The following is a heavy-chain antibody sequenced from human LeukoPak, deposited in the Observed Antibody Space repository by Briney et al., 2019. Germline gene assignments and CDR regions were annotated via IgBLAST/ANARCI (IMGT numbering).Heavy chain of an antibody. CDR1: GFTFSSYS. D-gene: IGHD2-15*01. Sequence: GGSLRLSCAASGFTFSSYSMNWVRQAPGMGLEWVSSISSSSSYIYYADSVKGRFTISRDNAKNSLYLQMNSLRAEDTAVYYCARDRIVVVVAATGSGDYYYYGMDVWGQGTTVTVSS. J-gene: IGHJ6*02. CDR2: ISSSSSYI. CDR3: ARDRIVVVVAATGSGDYYYYGMDV. V-gene: IGHV3-21*01.